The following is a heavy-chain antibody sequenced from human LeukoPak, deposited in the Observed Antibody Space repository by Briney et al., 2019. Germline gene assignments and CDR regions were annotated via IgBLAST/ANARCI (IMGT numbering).Heavy chain of an antibody. Sequence: ASVRVSSKVSGYTLTELSMHWVRQAPGKGLEWMGGFDPDDGVTIYAQKFQGRVTMTEDTSTDTAYMELSSLRSEDTAVYYCATPFIGYCSGGSCYAFYYGMDVWGQGTTVTVSS. CDR2: FDPDDGVT. J-gene: IGHJ6*02. CDR3: ATPFIGYCSGGSCYAFYYGMDV. CDR1: GYTLTELS. D-gene: IGHD2-15*01. V-gene: IGHV1-24*01.